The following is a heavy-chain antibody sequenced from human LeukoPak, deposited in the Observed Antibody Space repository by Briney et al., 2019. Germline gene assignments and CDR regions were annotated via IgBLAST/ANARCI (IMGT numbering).Heavy chain of an antibody. CDR3: ATMQIAADGTPPAEDY. CDR2: MSPNSDNR. Sequence: GASVKVSCKASGYTFTSYDINWVRQATGQGLEWMGWMSPNSDNRSYEQKFQGRVTMTMDTSISTAYMELSSLRSEDTAVYYCATMQIAADGTPPAEDYWGQGTLVTVSS. V-gene: IGHV1-8*01. D-gene: IGHD6-13*01. CDR1: GYTFTSYD. J-gene: IGHJ4*02.